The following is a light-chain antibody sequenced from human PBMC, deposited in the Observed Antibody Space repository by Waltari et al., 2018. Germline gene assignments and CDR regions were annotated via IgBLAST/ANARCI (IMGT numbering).Light chain of an antibody. CDR1: SSDVGAYNF. V-gene: IGLV2-8*01. J-gene: IGLJ1*01. Sequence: QSALTQPPSASGSPGQSVTISCTGTSSDVGAYNFVSWYQQHPGKAPKLMIYDVSKRPSGGPERFSGSKSGNTASLTVSGLQAGDEADYYCSSYAGSNNVFGTGTKVTVL. CDR3: SSYAGSNNV. CDR2: DVS.